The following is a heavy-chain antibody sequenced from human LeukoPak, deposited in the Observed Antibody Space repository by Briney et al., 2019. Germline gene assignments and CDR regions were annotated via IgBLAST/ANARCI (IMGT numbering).Heavy chain of an antibody. CDR1: GFTFSIYS. D-gene: IGHD3-16*01. J-gene: IGHJ4*02. CDR2: ISSSSSTR. Sequence: GGSLRLSCAASGFTFSIYSMNWVRQAPGKGLEWVSYISSSSSTRYYADSVKGRFTISRDNAKNSLYLQMNSLRDDDTAVYYCARDRGSDYWGQGTLATVSS. CDR3: ARDRGSDY. V-gene: IGHV3-48*02.